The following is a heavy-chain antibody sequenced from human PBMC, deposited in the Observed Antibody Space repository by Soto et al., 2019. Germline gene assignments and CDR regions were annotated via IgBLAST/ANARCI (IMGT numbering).Heavy chain of an antibody. CDR1: GGSIRDYY. CDR3: ARLGGYYQAFDS. D-gene: IGHD3-22*01. CDR2: IYYTGTT. V-gene: IGHV4-59*08. Sequence: SETLSLTCTISGGSIRDYYWGWIRQSPGKGLEWIGYIYYTGTTKYNPSLKSRVTIKVDSSKNQFSLKLDSVTAADTAVYYCARLGGYYQAFDSWGQGTLVTVSS. J-gene: IGHJ4*02.